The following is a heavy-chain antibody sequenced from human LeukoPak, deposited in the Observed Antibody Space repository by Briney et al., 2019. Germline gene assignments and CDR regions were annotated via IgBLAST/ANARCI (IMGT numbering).Heavy chain of an antibody. Sequence: SETLSLTCAVYGGSFSGYYWSWIRQPPGKGLEWIGEINHSGSTNYNPSLKSRVTISVDTSKNQFSLKLSSVTAADTAVYYCARADYSSGTNYFDYWGQGTLVTVSS. CDR2: INHSGST. CDR3: ARADYSSGTNYFDY. J-gene: IGHJ4*02. V-gene: IGHV4-34*01. D-gene: IGHD6-19*01. CDR1: GGSFSGYY.